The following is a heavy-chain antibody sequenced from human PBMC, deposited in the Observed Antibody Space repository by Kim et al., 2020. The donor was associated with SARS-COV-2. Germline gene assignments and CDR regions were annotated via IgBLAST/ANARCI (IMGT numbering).Heavy chain of an antibody. Sequence: SVKVSCKASGGTFSSYAISWVRQAPGQGLEWMGRIIPILGIANYAQKFQGRVTITADKSTSTAYMELSSLRSEDTAVYYCARQNGGNSVLYYYYYGMDVWGQGTTVTVSS. D-gene: IGHD2-21*02. V-gene: IGHV1-69*04. CDR2: IIPILGIA. J-gene: IGHJ6*02. CDR1: GGTFSSYA. CDR3: ARQNGGNSVLYYYYYGMDV.